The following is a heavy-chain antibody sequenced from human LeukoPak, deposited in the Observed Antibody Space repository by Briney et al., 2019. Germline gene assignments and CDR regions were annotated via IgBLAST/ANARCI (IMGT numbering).Heavy chain of an antibody. D-gene: IGHD1-26*01. V-gene: IGHV3-15*01. CDR1: GLTFSNAW. J-gene: IGHJ3*02. CDR3: ITDPGEWEPI. CDR2: IKSKTDGETT. Sequence: GGSLRLSCATSGLTFSNAWMCWVRQAPGKGLEWVGRIKSKTDGETTDYAAPVKGRFTISRDDSKNTLYLQMNRLKTEDTAVYYCITDPGEWEPIWGQGTMVTVSS.